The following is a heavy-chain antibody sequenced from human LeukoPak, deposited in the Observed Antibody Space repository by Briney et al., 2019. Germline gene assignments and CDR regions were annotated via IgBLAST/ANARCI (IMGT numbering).Heavy chain of an antibody. V-gene: IGHV3-48*04. CDR2: ISSSGSTI. D-gene: IGHD3-10*02. CDR3: AELGITMIGGV. J-gene: IGHJ6*04. CDR1: GFTFSSYG. Sequence: GGSLRLSCAASGFTFSSYGMSWVRQAPGKGLEWVSYISSSGSTIYYADSVKGRFTISRDNAKNSLYMQMNSLRAEDTAVYYCAELGITMIGGVWGKGTTVTISS.